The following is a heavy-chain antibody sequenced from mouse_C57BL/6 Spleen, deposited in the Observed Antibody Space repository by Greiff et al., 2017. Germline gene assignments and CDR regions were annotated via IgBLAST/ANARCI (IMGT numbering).Heavy chain of an antibody. CDR3: ARERLQYFDY. CDR1: GYTFTDYY. J-gene: IGHJ2*01. Sequence: QVQLQQSGAELVRPGASVKLSCKASGYTFTDYYINWVKQRPGQGLEWIARIYPGSGNTYYNEKFKGKATLTAEKSSSTAYMQLSSLTSEDSAVYFCARERLQYFDYWGQGTTLTVSA. CDR2: IYPGSGNT. V-gene: IGHV1-76*01. D-gene: IGHD2-4*01.